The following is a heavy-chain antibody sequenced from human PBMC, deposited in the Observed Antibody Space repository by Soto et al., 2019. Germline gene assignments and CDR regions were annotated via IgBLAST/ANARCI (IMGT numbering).Heavy chain of an antibody. CDR1: GFTFGDYA. D-gene: IGHD3-22*01. Sequence: GGSLRLSCTASGFTFGDYAMSWFRQAPGKGLEWVGFIRSKAYGGTTEYAASVKGRFTTSRDDSKSIAYLQMNSLKTEDTAVYYCTRGSVDYYDSSGYQNDWGQGTLVTVSS. CDR3: TRGSVDYYDSSGYQND. V-gene: IGHV3-49*03. CDR2: IRSKAYGGTT. J-gene: IGHJ4*02.